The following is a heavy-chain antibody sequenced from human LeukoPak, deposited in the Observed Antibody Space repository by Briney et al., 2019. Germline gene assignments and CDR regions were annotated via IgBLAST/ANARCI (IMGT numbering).Heavy chain of an antibody. CDR3: AKDGSSYYYIYY. J-gene: IGHJ4*02. V-gene: IGHV3-30*02. CDR2: ISYDGSNT. D-gene: IGHD3-22*01. Sequence: GGSPRLSCAASGFTFNSYGMHWVRQAPGKGLEWLAFISYDGSNTYYADSVKGRFTVSRDDSKSTLYLQMNSLRADDTAVYYCAKDGSSYYYIYYWGQGTLVTVSS. CDR1: GFTFNSYG.